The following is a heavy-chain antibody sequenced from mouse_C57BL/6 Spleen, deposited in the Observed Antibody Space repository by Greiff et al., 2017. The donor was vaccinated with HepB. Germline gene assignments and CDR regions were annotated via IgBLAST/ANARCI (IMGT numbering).Heavy chain of an antibody. Sequence: QVQLQQSGAELARPGASVKLSCKASGSTFTSYGISWVKQRTGQGLEWIGEIYPRSGNTYYNEKFKGKATLTADKSSSTAYMELRSLTSEDSAVYFCARSPAQVYFDYWGQGTTLTVSS. V-gene: IGHV1-81*01. J-gene: IGHJ2*01. CDR2: IYPRSGNT. CDR1: GSTFTSYG. CDR3: ARSPAQVYFDY. D-gene: IGHD3-2*02.